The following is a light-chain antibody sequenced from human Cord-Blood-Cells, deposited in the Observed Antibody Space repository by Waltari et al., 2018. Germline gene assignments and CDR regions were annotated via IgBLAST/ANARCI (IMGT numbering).Light chain of an antibody. CDR2: DVS. J-gene: IGLJ3*02. CDR1: SSGVGGYKY. V-gene: IGLV2-14*01. Sequence: SALTQPAPVSGSPGQSITLSCTGTSSGVGGYKYVLWYQQHPGKAPKLMIYDVSNRPSGVSNRFSGSKSGNTASLTISGLQAEDEADYYCSSYTSSSTYWVFGGGTKLTVL. CDR3: SSYTSSSTYWV.